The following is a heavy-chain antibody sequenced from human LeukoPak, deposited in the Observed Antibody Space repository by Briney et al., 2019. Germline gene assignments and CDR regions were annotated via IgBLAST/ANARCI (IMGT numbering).Heavy chain of an antibody. CDR1: GFSFSSYS. J-gene: IGHJ6*03. Sequence: PGGSLRLSCAASGFSFSSYSMNWVRQAPGKGLEWVSSISFSGNYIYYADSVRGRITLSRDNAKNSLYLQMNSLRAEDTAVYYCARSKLLVHEDYYYMDVWGKGTTVTVSS. CDR3: ARSKLLVHEDYYYMDV. CDR2: ISFSGNYI. D-gene: IGHD2-15*01. V-gene: IGHV3-21*01.